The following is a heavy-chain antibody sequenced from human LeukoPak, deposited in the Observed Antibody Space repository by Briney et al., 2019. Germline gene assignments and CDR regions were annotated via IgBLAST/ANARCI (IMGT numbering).Heavy chain of an antibody. CDR3: ARDDSGSYCDFWSGHTDAFDI. D-gene: IGHD3-3*01. CDR1: GFTFSSYS. CDR2: ISSSSSTI. J-gene: IGHJ3*02. Sequence: PGGSLRLSCAASGFTFSSYSMNWVRQAPGKGLEWVSYISSSSSTIYYADSVKGRFTISRDNAKNSLYLQMNSLRAEDTAVYYCARDDSGSYCDFWSGHTDAFDIWGQGTMVTVSS. V-gene: IGHV3-48*01.